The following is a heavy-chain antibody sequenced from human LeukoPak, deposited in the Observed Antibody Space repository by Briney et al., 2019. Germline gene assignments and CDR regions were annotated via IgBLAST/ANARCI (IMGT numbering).Heavy chain of an antibody. CDR2: IYPGDSDT. V-gene: IGHV5-51*01. CDR1: GYSFTSYW. CDR3: ARSPIAAAGTILDY. D-gene: IGHD6-13*01. J-gene: IGHJ4*02. Sequence: NHGESLKISCKGSGYSFTSYWIGWVGQMPGKGLEWMGIIYPGDSDTRYSPSFQGQVTISADKSISTAYLQWSSLKASHTAMYYCARSPIAAAGTILDYWGQGTLVTVSS.